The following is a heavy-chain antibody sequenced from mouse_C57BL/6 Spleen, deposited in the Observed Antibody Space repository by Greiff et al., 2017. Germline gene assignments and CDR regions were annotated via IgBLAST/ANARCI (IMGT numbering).Heavy chain of an antibody. Sequence: QVQLQQPGAELVMPGASVKLSCKASGYTFTSYWMHWVKQRPGQGLEWIGEIDPSDSYTNYNQKFKGKSTLTVDKSSRTAYMQLSSLTSEDSAVYYCARGRTTVVDWYFDVWGTGTTVTVSS. D-gene: IGHD1-1*01. J-gene: IGHJ1*03. CDR2: IDPSDSYT. CDR1: GYTFTSYW. V-gene: IGHV1-69*01. CDR3: ARGRTTVVDWYFDV.